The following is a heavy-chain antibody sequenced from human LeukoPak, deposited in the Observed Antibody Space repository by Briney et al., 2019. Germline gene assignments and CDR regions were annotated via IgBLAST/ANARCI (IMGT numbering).Heavy chain of an antibody. J-gene: IGHJ4*02. Sequence: GGSLRLSCAASGFTFSTYAMSWVRQAPGKELEWVSGLSGSGGSTYYADSVKGRFTISRDNSKNTLFLQMNRLTVEDTAVYYCGRGMRDYYGLDYWGQGILVTVSS. CDR1: GFTFSTYA. D-gene: IGHD3-10*01. CDR2: LSGSGGST. V-gene: IGHV3-23*01. CDR3: GRGMRDYYGLDY.